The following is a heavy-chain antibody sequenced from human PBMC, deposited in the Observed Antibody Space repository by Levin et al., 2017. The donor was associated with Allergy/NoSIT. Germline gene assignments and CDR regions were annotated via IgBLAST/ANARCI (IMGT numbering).Heavy chain of an antibody. Sequence: PGGSLRLSCAASGFTFSSYAMHWVRQAPGKGLEWVAVISYDGSNKYYADSVKGRFTISRDNSKNTLYLQMNSLRAEDTAVYYCARDRRYGDYPGAPGHFDYWGQGTLVTVSS. CDR3: ARDRRYGDYPGAPGHFDY. V-gene: IGHV3-30*04. CDR1: GFTFSSYA. J-gene: IGHJ4*02. CDR2: ISYDGSNK. D-gene: IGHD4-17*01.